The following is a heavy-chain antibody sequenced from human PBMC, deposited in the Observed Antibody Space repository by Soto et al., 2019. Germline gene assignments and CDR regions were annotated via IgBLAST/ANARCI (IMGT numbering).Heavy chain of an antibody. D-gene: IGHD3-16*01. J-gene: IGHJ3*02. Sequence: QVQLVESGGGVVQPWRYLRLTCAASGFTFSSYGMHWLRQAPGKGLEWVEVIWYDGSNKYYADSVKGRFTISRDNSKNTLYLQMNSLRAEDTAVYYCAREGASDAFDIWGQGTMVTVSS. V-gene: IGHV3-33*01. CDR1: GFTFSSYG. CDR2: IWYDGSNK. CDR3: AREGASDAFDI.